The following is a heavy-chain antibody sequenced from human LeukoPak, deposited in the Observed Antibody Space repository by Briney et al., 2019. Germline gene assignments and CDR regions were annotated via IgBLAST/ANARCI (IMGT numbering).Heavy chain of an antibody. CDR2: INHSGST. Sequence: SETLSLTCAVYGGSFSGYYWSWIRQPPGKGLEWIGEINHSGSTNYNPSLKSRVTMSVDTSKNQFSLKLSSVTAADTAVYYCASNTYYYDSSGYLKGYYFDFWGQGTLVTVSS. CDR3: ASNTYYYDSSGYLKGYYFDF. CDR1: GGSFSGYY. J-gene: IGHJ4*02. D-gene: IGHD3-22*01. V-gene: IGHV4-34*01.